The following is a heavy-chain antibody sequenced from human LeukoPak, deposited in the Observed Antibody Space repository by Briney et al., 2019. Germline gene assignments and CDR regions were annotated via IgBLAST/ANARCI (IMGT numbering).Heavy chain of an antibody. J-gene: IGHJ4*02. CDR1: GFSFDDLG. V-gene: IGHV3-7*01. CDR2: IKKDGSET. CDR3: ATSLDAPGNY. Sequence: GGSLRLSCAASGFSFDDLGMTWVRQVPGKGLEWLANIKKDGSETYYVDSVKGRFTISRDNAENSLHLQMNSLRAEDTAVYYCATSLDAPGNYWGQGILVTVSS. D-gene: IGHD6-13*01.